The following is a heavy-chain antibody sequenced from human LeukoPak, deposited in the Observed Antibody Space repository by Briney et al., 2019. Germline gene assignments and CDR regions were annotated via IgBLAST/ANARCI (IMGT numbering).Heavy chain of an antibody. Sequence: SETLSLTCTVSGGSISSSSYYWGWIRQPPGKGLEWIGSIYYSGSTYYNPSLKSRVTISVDTSKNHSSLKLSSVTAADTAVYYCARSYGSGSYSSYYGVDVWGQGTTVTVSS. D-gene: IGHD3-10*01. CDR1: GGSISSSSYY. V-gene: IGHV4-39*02. CDR2: IYYSGST. J-gene: IGHJ6*02. CDR3: ARSYGSGSYSSYYGVDV.